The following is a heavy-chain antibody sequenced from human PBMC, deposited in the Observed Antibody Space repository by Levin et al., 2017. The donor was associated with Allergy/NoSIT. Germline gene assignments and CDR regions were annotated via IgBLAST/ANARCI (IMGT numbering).Heavy chain of an antibody. CDR3: ANGMRYYGMDV. D-gene: IGHD1-14*01. CDR2: INHSGST. Sequence: ESLKISCAVYGGSFSGYYWSWIRQPPGKGLEWIGEINHSGSTNYNPSLKSRVTISVDTSKNQFSLKLSSVTAADTAVYYCANGMRYYGMDVWGQGTTVTVSS. V-gene: IGHV4-34*01. J-gene: IGHJ6*02. CDR1: GGSFSGYY.